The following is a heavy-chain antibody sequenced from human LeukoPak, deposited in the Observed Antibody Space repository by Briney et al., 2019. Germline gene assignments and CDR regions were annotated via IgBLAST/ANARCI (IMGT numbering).Heavy chain of an antibody. CDR1: GGSFSGYY. V-gene: IGHV4-34*01. D-gene: IGHD6-25*01. CDR2: INHSGST. J-gene: IGHJ5*02. CDR3: ARGASAAGYWFDP. Sequence: SETLSLTCAVYGGSFSGYYWSWIRQPPGKGLEWIGEINHSGSTKYNPSLKSRVTISVDTSKNQFSLKLSSVTAADTAVYYCARGASAAGYWFDPWGQGTLVTVSS.